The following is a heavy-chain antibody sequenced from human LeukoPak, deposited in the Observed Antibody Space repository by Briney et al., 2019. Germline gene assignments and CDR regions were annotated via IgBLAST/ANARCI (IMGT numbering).Heavy chain of an antibody. V-gene: IGHV4-30-4*01. J-gene: IGHJ5*02. CDR2: IFYSGNT. CDR3: ARGDYDFWSGYGTFADNWFDP. CDR1: GGSISCGDYY. Sequence: SETLSLTCTVSGGSISCGDYYWSWIRQPPGKGLKWIGYIFYSGNTYYNPSLKSRVPISVDTSKNRFSLKLSSVTAADTAVYYCARGDYDFWSGYGTFADNWFDPWGQGTLVTVSS. D-gene: IGHD3-3*01.